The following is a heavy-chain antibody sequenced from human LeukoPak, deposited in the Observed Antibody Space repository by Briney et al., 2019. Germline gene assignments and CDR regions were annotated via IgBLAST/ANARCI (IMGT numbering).Heavy chain of an antibody. V-gene: IGHV4-34*01. CDR2: INHSGAT. CDR1: GGSFSGYY. J-gene: IGHJ4*02. CDR3: ASSRVYSGSWYYYFDN. Sequence: SETLSLTCAVYGGSFSGYYWSWIRQPPGKGLEWIGEINHSGATNYSPSLKSRVTISVGTSKNLFSLKLSSVTAADTAVYYCASSRVYSGSWYYYFDNWGQGTLVTVSS. D-gene: IGHD5-12*01.